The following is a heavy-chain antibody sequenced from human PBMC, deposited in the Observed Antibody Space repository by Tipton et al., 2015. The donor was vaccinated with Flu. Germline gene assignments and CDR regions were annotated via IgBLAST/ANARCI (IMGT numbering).Heavy chain of an antibody. J-gene: IGHJ3*01. CDR3: ARAGLQGDALDV. V-gene: IGHV1-18*01. CDR1: GYIFSAYG. CDR2: IGGYNGNS. Sequence: QLVQSGAEVKNPGASMKVSCKTSGYIFSAYGISWVRQAPGQGLEWLGYIGGYNGNSKYAQKFQGRLTLVADSSTDTAYMELRSLRPDDTAIYYCARAGLQGDALDVCGQGTLATVS.